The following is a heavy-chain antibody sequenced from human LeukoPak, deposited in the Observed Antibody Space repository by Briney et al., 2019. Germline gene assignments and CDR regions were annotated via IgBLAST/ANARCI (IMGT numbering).Heavy chain of an antibody. CDR2: IYTSGST. D-gene: IGHD2-2*01. V-gene: IGHV4-4*07. J-gene: IGHJ4*02. CDR1: GGSISSYY. Sequence: SETLSLTCTVSGGSISSYYWSWIRQAAGKGLEGIGRIYTSGSTNYNPSLKSRVTMSVDTSKNLFSLKLSSVTAADTAVYFCARDPCNSTSCHRRYGLDQWGQGTLVTVSS. CDR3: ARDPCNSTSCHRRYGLDQ.